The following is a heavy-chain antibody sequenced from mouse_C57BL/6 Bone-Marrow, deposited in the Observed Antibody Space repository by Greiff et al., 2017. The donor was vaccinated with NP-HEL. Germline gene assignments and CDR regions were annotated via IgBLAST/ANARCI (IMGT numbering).Heavy chain of an antibody. CDR2: IDPSDSDT. D-gene: IGHD1-1*01. CDR1: GYTFTSYW. J-gene: IGHJ1*03. V-gene: IGHV1-52*01. Sequence: VQLQQSGAELVRPGSSVKLSCKASGYTFTSYWMHWVKQRPIQGLEWIGNIDPSDSDTHYNQKFKDKATLTVDKSSSTAYMQLSSLTSEDSAVYYCERLTTVVATNFDVWGTGTTVTVSS. CDR3: ERLTTVVATNFDV.